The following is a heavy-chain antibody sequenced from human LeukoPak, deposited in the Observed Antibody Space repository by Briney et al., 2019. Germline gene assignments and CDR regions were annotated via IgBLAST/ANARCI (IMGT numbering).Heavy chain of an antibody. D-gene: IGHD4-23*01. CDR1: GGSISSSSYY. V-gene: IGHV4-39*01. CDR2: IYYSGST. Sequence: SETLSLTCTVSGGSISSSSYYWGWIRQPPWKGLEWIGSIYYSGSTYYNPSLKSRVTISVDTSKNQFSLKLSSVTAADTAAYYCARRNDYGGNWRDYWGQGTLVTVSS. CDR3: ARRNDYGGNWRDY. J-gene: IGHJ4*02.